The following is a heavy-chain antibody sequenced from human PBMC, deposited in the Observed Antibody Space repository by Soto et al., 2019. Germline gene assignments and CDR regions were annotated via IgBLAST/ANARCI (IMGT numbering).Heavy chain of an antibody. CDR1: GYTFTSYG. D-gene: IGHD3-22*01. V-gene: IGHV1-18*01. CDR2: ISAYNGNT. Sequence: ASVKVSCKASGYTFTSYGIIWVRQAPGQGLEWMGWISAYNGNTNYAQKLQGRVTMTTDTSTSTAYMELRSLRSDDTAVYYCGRDRPYYYDSSGSGMRRLYYYYYGMDVWGQGTTVTVSS. J-gene: IGHJ6*02. CDR3: GRDRPYYYDSSGSGMRRLYYYYYGMDV.